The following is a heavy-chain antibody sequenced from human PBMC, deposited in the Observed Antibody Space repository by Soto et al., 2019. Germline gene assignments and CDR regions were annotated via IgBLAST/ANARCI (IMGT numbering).Heavy chain of an antibody. Sequence: GSLRLSCAASGFTFSGYNMNWVRQAPGKALEWVSSIRSSNYIYYADSVKGRFTISRDNAKNSLYLQMNSLRAEDTAVYYCAREGGYCSSTTCYVYPFDYWGRGTLVTVSS. J-gene: IGHJ4*02. V-gene: IGHV3-21*01. D-gene: IGHD2-2*01. CDR1: GFTFSGYN. CDR3: AREGGYCSSTTCYVYPFDY. CDR2: IRSSNYI.